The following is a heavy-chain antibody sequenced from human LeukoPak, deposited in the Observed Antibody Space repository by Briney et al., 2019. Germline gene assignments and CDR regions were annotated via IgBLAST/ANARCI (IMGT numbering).Heavy chain of an antibody. Sequence: PSETLSLTCTVSGGSISSSGYYWGWIRQPPGKGLEWIGSLYYTGSTYYNPSLKSRVTISVDTSKNQFSLKLSSVTAADTAVYYCARGADSSSSSVSLDYWGQGTLVTVSS. CDR1: GGSISSSGYY. D-gene: IGHD6-13*01. J-gene: IGHJ4*02. V-gene: IGHV4-39*07. CDR3: ARGADSSSSSVSLDY. CDR2: LYYTGST.